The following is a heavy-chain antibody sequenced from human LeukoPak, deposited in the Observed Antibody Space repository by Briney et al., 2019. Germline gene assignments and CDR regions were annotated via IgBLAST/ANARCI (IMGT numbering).Heavy chain of an antibody. CDR3: ARSYDFSSGHIDYYYYYYMDV. CDR1: GYTFTSYD. J-gene: IGHJ6*03. CDR2: MNPNSGNT. Sequence: ASVKVSCKASGYTFTSYDINWVRQATGQGLEWMGWMNPNSGNTGYAQKFQGRVTMTRNTSISTAYMELSSLRSEDTAVYYCARSYDFSSGHIDYYYYYYMDVWGKGTTVTVSS. V-gene: IGHV1-8*01. D-gene: IGHD3-3*01.